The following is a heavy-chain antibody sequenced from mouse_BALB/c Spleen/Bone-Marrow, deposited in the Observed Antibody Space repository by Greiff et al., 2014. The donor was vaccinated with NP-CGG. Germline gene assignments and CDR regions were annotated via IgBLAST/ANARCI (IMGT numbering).Heavy chain of an antibody. Sequence: VQLQQSGPELVKPGTSVKMSCKASGYIFTSYVTDWVKQKPGQGLEWIGYINPYNDVTNYNEKFKGKATLTSDESSSTAYMEVSSLTSEDSAVYYCAREGWLLRFDYWGQGTTLTVSS. D-gene: IGHD2-3*01. CDR1: GYIFTSYV. CDR3: AREGWLLRFDY. V-gene: IGHV1-14*01. J-gene: IGHJ2*01. CDR2: INPYNDVT.